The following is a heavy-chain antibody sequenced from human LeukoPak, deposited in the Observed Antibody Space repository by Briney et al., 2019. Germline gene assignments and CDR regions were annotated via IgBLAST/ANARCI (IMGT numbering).Heavy chain of an antibody. CDR1: GGSFSGYY. CDR3: ARGPRYYDSSGYITRYYYYYMDV. V-gene: IGHV4-34*01. Sequence: ASETLSLTCAVYGGSFSGYYWSWIRQPPGKGLEWIGEINHSGSTNYNPSLKSRVTIPVDTSKNQFSLKLSSVTAADTAVYYCARGPRYYDSSGYITRYYYYYMDVWGKGTTVTVSS. J-gene: IGHJ6*03. D-gene: IGHD3-22*01. CDR2: INHSGST.